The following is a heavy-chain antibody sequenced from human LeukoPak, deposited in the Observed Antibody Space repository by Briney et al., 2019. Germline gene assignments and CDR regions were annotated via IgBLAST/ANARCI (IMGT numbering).Heavy chain of an antibody. Sequence: GGSLRLSCAASGFSFTSYSLNWVRQAPGKDLEWISYITSSSSRIYYADSVKGRFTISRDNAKNSLYLQMNSLRDEDTAVYYCARISPAYGDYYLDYWGQGTLVTVSA. CDR3: ARISPAYGDYYLDY. J-gene: IGHJ4*02. D-gene: IGHD4-17*01. CDR2: ITSSSSRI. CDR1: GFSFTSYS. V-gene: IGHV3-48*02.